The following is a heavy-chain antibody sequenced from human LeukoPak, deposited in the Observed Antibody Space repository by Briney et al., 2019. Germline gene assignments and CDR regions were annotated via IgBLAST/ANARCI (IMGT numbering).Heavy chain of an antibody. J-gene: IGHJ4*02. D-gene: IGHD2-15*01. V-gene: IGHV1-18*01. Sequence: ASVTVSCKASGYTFTSYGISWVRQAPGQGLEWMGWISAYNGNTNYAQKLQGRVTMTTDTSTSTAYMELRSLRSDDTAVYYCARGLPSWYSLVFDYWGQGTLVTVSS. CDR3: ARGLPSWYSLVFDY. CDR2: ISAYNGNT. CDR1: GYTFTSYG.